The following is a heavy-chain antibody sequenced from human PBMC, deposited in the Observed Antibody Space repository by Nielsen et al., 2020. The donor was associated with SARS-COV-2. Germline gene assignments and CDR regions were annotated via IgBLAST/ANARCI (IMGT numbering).Heavy chain of an antibody. CDR2: ISAYNGNT. Sequence: ASVKVSCKASGYTFTSYGISWVRQAPGQGLEWMGWISAYNGNTNYAQKLQGRVTMTTDTSTSTVYMELSSLRSEDTAVYYCAREGWDSSGYLLEYWGQGTLVTVSS. V-gene: IGHV1-18*04. J-gene: IGHJ4*02. CDR3: AREGWDSSGYLLEY. D-gene: IGHD3-22*01. CDR1: GYTFTSYG.